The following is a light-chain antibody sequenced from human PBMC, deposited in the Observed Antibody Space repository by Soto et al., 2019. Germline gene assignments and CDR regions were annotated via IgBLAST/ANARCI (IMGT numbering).Light chain of an antibody. CDR3: QHSYDTPLT. J-gene: IGKJ4*01. CDR1: QDIRNY. CDR2: DAS. Sequence: IQLTQSPSSLSASVGDRVTVTCRASQDIRNYLAWYQQKPGKAPKLLICDASTLYSGVPSRFSGSGSGTDFTLTISGLQPEGFATYYCQHSYDTPLTFGGGTKVDIK. V-gene: IGKV1-9*01.